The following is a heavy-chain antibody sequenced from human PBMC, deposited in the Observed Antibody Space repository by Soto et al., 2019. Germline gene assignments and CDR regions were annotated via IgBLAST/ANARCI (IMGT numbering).Heavy chain of an antibody. D-gene: IGHD6-6*01. CDR1: GGTFSSYG. CDR3: AREGQLGY. V-gene: IGHV1-18*01. CDR2: ISGYNGNT. Sequence: GASVKVSCKASGGTFSSYGFSWVRQAPGQGLEWIGWISGYNGNTNYAQRFQGRVTMTTDTSTSTAYMELRSLRSDDTAVYYCAREGQLGYWGQGTLVTVSS. J-gene: IGHJ4*02.